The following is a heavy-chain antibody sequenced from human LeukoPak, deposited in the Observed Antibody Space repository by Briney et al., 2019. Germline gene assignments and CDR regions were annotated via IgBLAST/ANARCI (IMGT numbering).Heavy chain of an antibody. J-gene: IGHJ5*02. D-gene: IGHD3-10*01. CDR2: ISAYNGNT. CDR1: GYTFTSYG. CDR3: ARGKVVVRGVNWESWFDP. Sequence: ASVKVSCKSSGYTFTSYGIRWVRQAPGQGLEGMGWISAYNGNTDYAQKLQGRVTMTTDTSTSTAYMELRSLKSDDTAVYYCARGKVVVRGVNWESWFDPWGQGTLVTVSS. V-gene: IGHV1-18*01.